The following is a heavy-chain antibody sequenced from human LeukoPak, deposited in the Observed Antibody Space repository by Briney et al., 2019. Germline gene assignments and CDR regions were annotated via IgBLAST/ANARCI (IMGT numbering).Heavy chain of an antibody. CDR3: ARGKATSGSYYYHGMDV. Sequence: SETLSLTCAVSGGSISGYYWSWIRQPPGKGLEWIGYIYYSGSTNYNPSLKSRVTISIDTSKKQFSLNLSPVTAADTAVYFCARGKATSGSYYYHGMDVWGQGTTVTVSS. CDR2: IYYSGST. V-gene: IGHV4-59*01. CDR1: GGSISGYY. D-gene: IGHD3-10*01. J-gene: IGHJ6*02.